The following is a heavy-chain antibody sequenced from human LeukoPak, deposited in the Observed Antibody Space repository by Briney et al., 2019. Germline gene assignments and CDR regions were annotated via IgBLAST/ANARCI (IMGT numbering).Heavy chain of an antibody. J-gene: IGHJ5*02. CDR1: GYTFTGYY. V-gene: IGHV1-2*02. Sequence: ASVKVSFKASGYTFTGYYMHWVRQAPGQGLEWMGWINPNSGGTNYAQKFPGRVTMTRDTSISTAYMELSRLRSDDTAVYYCARDYHITMIVVVHHNWFDPWGQGTLVTVSS. CDR3: ARDYHITMIVVVHHNWFDP. D-gene: IGHD3-22*01. CDR2: INPNSGGT.